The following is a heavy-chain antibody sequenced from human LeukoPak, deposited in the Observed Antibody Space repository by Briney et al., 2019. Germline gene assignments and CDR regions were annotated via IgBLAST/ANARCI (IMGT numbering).Heavy chain of an antibody. J-gene: IGHJ6*02. V-gene: IGHV1-69*04. Sequence: ASVKVSCKASGGTFSSYAISWVRQAPGQGLEWMGRIIPILGIANYAQKFQGRVTITADKSTSTAYMELSSLRSEDTAVYYCARDEVADYYDSSGYYYYGMDVWGQGTTVTVSS. D-gene: IGHD3-22*01. CDR2: IIPILGIA. CDR3: ARDEVADYYDSSGYYYYGMDV. CDR1: GGTFSSYA.